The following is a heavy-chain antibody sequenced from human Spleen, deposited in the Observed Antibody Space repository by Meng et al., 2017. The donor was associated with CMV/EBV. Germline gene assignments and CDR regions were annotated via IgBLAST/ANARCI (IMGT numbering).Heavy chain of an antibody. CDR3: ARISNSGLFDY. D-gene: IGHD4-11*01. CDR2: IYYSGST. Sequence: GSLRLSCAVYGGSFSGYYWSWIRQPPGKGLEWIGSIYYSGSTYYNPSLKSRVTISVDTSKNQFSLKLSSVTAADTAVYYCARISNSGLFDYWGQGTLVTVSS. J-gene: IGHJ4*02. V-gene: IGHV4-34*01. CDR1: GGSFSGYY.